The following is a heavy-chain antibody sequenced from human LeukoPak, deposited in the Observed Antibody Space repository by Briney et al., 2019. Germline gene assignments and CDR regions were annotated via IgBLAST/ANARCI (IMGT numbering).Heavy chain of an antibody. V-gene: IGHV3-53*01. CDR3: ARDRRRLRGMNGDGDAFDI. CDR2: IYSDGSI. D-gene: IGHD1-1*01. Sequence: GALRLSCAASGFSVGGNYISWVRQAPGKGLEWVSMIYSDGSIFHADSVKGRFTMSRDNSRNTLDLQMNSLRVEDTDVYFCARDRRRLRGMNGDGDAFDIWGQGTMVTVSS. J-gene: IGHJ3*02. CDR1: GFSVGGNY.